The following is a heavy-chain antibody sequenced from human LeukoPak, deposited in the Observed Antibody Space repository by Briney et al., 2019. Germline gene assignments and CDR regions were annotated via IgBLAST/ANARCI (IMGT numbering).Heavy chain of an antibody. CDR3: AKDRDTAMEIEY. J-gene: IGHJ4*02. CDR1: GFTFINYG. V-gene: IGHV3-33*06. Sequence: GGSLRLSXEASGFTFINYGMHWVRRAPGKGLEWVAVVWYDGSNKYYADSVKGRFTISRDNSKNTLYLQMNSLRAEDTAVYYCAKDRDTAMEIEYWGQGTLVTVSS. CDR2: VWYDGSNK. D-gene: IGHD5-18*01.